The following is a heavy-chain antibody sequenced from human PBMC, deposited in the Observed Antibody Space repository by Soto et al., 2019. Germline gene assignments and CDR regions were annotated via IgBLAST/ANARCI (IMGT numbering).Heavy chain of an antibody. J-gene: IGHJ3*02. CDR3: AKDLVGLRRKWALGAFDI. Sequence: GGSLRLSCAASGFTFSSYAMSWVRQAPGKGLEWVSAISGSGGSTYYADSVKGRFTISRDNSKNTLYLQMNSLRAEDTAVYYCAKDLVGLRRKWALGAFDIWGQGTMVTVSS. CDR2: ISGSGGST. CDR1: GFTFSSYA. V-gene: IGHV3-23*01. D-gene: IGHD4-17*01.